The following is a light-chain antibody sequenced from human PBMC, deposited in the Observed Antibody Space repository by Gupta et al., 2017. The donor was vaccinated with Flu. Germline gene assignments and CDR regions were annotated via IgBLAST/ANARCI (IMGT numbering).Light chain of an antibody. V-gene: IGKV3-11*01. J-gene: IGKJ2*01. Sequence: EIVLTQSPVTLSLSPGERATLSCRASQNIGDFLAWFQQKRGQPPRLVIYDSSNRFTGVPARFSGSGSGTDFTLTISGVEPEDFALYYCQQRYSWYTFGQGTKLEV. CDR3: QQRYSWYT. CDR2: DSS. CDR1: QNIGDF.